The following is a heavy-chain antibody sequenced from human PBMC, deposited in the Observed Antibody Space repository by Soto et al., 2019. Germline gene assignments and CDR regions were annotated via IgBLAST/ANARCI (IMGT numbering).Heavy chain of an antibody. V-gene: IGHV3-21*01. CDR3: AKDRVPELRHFYYGMDV. D-gene: IGHD1-7*01. Sequence: GGSLRLSCAASGFTFRSFTMNWVRQAPGKGLEWVSTISSNSAYIYYTDALRGRFTISRDNAKNSLHLQMNSLRVEDTAVYYCAKDRVPELRHFYYGMDVWGQGTTVTVSS. J-gene: IGHJ6*02. CDR2: ISSNSAYI. CDR1: GFTFRSFT.